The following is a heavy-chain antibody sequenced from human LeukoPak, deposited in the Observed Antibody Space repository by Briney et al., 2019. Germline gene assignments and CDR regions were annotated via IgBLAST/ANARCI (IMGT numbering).Heavy chain of an antibody. Sequence: GGSLRLSCAASGFTFNNYAMNWVRQAPGKGLVWVSRINSDGSSTSYADSVKGRFTISRDNAKNTLYLQMNSLRADDTAVYYCARALAVAGTGGFDPWGQGTLVTVSS. V-gene: IGHV3-74*01. J-gene: IGHJ5*02. CDR3: ARALAVAGTGGFDP. CDR1: GFTFNNYA. D-gene: IGHD6-19*01. CDR2: INSDGSST.